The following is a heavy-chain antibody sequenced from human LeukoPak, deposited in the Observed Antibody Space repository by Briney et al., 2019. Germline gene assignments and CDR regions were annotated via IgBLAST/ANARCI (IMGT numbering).Heavy chain of an antibody. CDR1: GYXFTGYY. Sequence: ASVKVSCKASGYXFTGYYIHWVRQAPGQGLEWMGWINPNTGGTNYAQNFQGRVTMTRDTSISTAYMELSRLGSDDAAVYYCTRAVAGDYFDYWGQGTLVTVSS. J-gene: IGHJ4*02. D-gene: IGHD2-15*01. CDR2: INPNTGGT. V-gene: IGHV1-2*02. CDR3: TRAVAGDYFDY.